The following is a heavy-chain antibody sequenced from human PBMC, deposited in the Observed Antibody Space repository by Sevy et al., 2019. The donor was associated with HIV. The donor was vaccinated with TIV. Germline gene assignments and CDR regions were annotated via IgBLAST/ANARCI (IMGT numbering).Heavy chain of an antibody. V-gene: IGHV3-7*03. CDR2: IKEDGSEK. D-gene: IGHD5-12*01. CDR1: GFTFSSYW. Sequence: GGSLRLSCAASGFTFSSYWMSWVRQAPGKGLEWVANIKEDGSEKYYVDSVKGRFTISRDKAKNSLYLQMNSLRAEDTAVYYCAREVEMATITEGYWGQGTLVTVSS. CDR3: AREVEMATITEGY. J-gene: IGHJ4*02.